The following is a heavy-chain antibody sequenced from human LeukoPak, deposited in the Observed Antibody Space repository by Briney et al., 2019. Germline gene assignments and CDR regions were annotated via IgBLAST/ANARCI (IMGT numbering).Heavy chain of an antibody. CDR2: SGNDGST. J-gene: IGHJ3*02. D-gene: IGHD3-10*01. V-gene: IGHV3-43*02. Sequence: PGGSLRLSCAASGFTFDDHAMHWVRQAPGKGLEGVSLSGNDGSTKYADSVKGRFTISRDNNKKSLYLEMNSLRIEDTALYHCASQTKHYYGSRSYWTAFDTWGQGTMVTVSS. CDR1: GFTFDDHA. CDR3: ASQTKHYYGSRSYWTAFDT.